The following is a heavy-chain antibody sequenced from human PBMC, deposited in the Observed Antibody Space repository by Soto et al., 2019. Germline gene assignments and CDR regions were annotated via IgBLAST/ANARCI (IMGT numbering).Heavy chain of an antibody. J-gene: IGHJ4*02. V-gene: IGHV3-30*18. D-gene: IGHD3-16*02. CDR1: GFTFSSYG. Sequence: QVQLVESGGGVVQPGRSLRLSCAASGFTFSSYGMHWVRQAPGKGLEWVAVVSYDGTNKYYADSVKGRFTISRDNSKNTLYLQMNGLRAEDTAVYYCAKEMITFGGVIVGGYYFDYWGQGTLVTVSS. CDR3: AKEMITFGGVIVGGYYFDY. CDR2: VSYDGTNK.